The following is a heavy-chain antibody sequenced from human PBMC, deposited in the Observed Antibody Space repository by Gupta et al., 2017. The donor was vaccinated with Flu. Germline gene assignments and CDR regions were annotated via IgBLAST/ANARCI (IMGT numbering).Heavy chain of an antibody. V-gene: IGHV3-33*01. CDR2: IWFDGSNK. D-gene: IGHD2-15*01. CDR3: ARGATRLPFDY. Sequence: SYGMHWVRQAPGKGLEWVAVIWFDGSNKYYAESVKGRFTISRDNSKNTLYLRMNSLRAEDTAVYYCARGATRLPFDYWGQGTLVTVSS. CDR1: SYG. J-gene: IGHJ4*02.